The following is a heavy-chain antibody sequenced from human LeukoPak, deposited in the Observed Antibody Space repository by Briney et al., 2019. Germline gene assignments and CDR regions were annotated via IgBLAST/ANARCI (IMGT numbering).Heavy chain of an antibody. J-gene: IGHJ3*02. V-gene: IGHV3-7*01. D-gene: IGHD2-15*01. CDR2: IKQDGSEK. CDR1: GFTFSSYW. Sequence: GRCLRLSCAASGFTFSSYWMSWVRQAPGKGLEWVANIKQDGSEKYYVDSVKGRFTISRDNAKNSLYLQMNSLRAEDTAVYYCARENFDIVVVVAATLDAFDIWGQGTMVTVSS. CDR3: ARENFDIVVVVAATLDAFDI.